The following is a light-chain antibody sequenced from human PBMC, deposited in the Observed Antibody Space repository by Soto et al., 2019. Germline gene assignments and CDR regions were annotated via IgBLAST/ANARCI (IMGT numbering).Light chain of an antibody. CDR3: QQYDSYWS. CDR1: QSVSSSY. J-gene: IGKJ1*01. V-gene: IGKV3-20*01. CDR2: FAS. Sequence: EIVLTQSPGTLSLSPGERATLSCRASQSVSSSYLAWYQQKPGQPPRLLIYFASTRATAVPARFTAGGSGTEFTLTISSLQPDDFATYYCQQYDSYWSFGQGTKVDI.